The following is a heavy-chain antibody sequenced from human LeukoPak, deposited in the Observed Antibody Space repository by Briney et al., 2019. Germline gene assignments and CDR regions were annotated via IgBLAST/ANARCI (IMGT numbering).Heavy chain of an antibody. V-gene: IGHV3-20*04. CDR3: ARIAMVRGIIYYFDN. CDR1: GFTFDDYG. J-gene: IGHJ4*02. CDR2: INWNGGST. Sequence: GGSLRLSCAASGFTFDDYGMSWVRQAPGKGLEYVSAINWNGGSTGYGDSVKGRFTISRDNAKKSLYLQMNSLRVEDTALDYCARIAMVRGIIYYFDNWGQGTLVTVSS. D-gene: IGHD3-10*01.